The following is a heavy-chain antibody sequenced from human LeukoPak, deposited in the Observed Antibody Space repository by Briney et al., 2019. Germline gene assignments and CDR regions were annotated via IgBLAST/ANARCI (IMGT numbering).Heavy chain of an antibody. CDR1: GFTVSSNY. V-gene: IGHV3-53*01. CDR3: ARDRFPSSGYYYYYGMDV. D-gene: IGHD3-22*01. Sequence: PGGSLRLSCAASGFTVSSNYMSWVRQAPGKGLEWVSVIYSGGSTYYADSVKGRFTISRDNSKNTLYLQMNSLRAEDTAVYYCARDRFPSSGYYYYYGMDVWGQGTTVTVSS. CDR2: IYSGGST. J-gene: IGHJ6*02.